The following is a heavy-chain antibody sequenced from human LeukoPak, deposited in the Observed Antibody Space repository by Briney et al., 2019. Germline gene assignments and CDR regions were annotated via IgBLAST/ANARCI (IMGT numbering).Heavy chain of an antibody. D-gene: IGHD5-18*01. CDR2: IGGSGGST. CDR1: GFTFSNYA. V-gene: IGHV3-23*01. CDR3: ARGQLWFDY. J-gene: IGHJ5*01. Sequence: GGSLRLSCAASGFTFSNYAMSWVRQAPGQGLERVSPIGGSGGSTYYADSVKGRFTISRDNSKNTLYLQMNSLRAEDTAVYYCARGQLWFDYWGQGTLVTVSS.